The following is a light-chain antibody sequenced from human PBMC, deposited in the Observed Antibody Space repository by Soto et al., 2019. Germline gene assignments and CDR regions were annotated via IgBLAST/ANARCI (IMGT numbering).Light chain of an antibody. CDR2: WAS. CDR3: QQYYSTPPT. J-gene: IGKJ1*01. Sequence: DIVMTQSPDSLAVSLGERATINCKSSQSVLYSSNNKNYLAWYQQKPGQPPKLLIYWASTRESGVPDRLSGSGSGTDFTLTISSLQAEDVAVYYCQQYYSTPPTFGQATMVEIK. V-gene: IGKV4-1*01. CDR1: QSVLYSSNNKNY.